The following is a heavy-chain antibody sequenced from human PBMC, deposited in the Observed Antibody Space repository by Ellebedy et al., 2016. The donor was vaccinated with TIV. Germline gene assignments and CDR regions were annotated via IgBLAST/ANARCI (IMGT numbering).Heavy chain of an antibody. V-gene: IGHV3-23*01. CDR2: ISHTGSRT. CDR1: GFTFSSYA. Sequence: PGGSQRLSCAASGFTFSSYAMSWVRQAPGKGLEWVSTISHTGSRTYYADSVEGRFIISRDNSKKTLYLQMNSLRAEDTAVYYCAKGRGGGSDSSAPRYYFDYWGLGTLVTVSS. CDR3: AKGRGGGSDSSAPRYYFDY. D-gene: IGHD3-22*01. J-gene: IGHJ4*02.